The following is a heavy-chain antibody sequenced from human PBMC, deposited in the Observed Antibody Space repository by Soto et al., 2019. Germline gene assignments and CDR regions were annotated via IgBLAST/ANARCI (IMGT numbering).Heavy chain of an antibody. Sequence: ASVKVSCKASGYTFTSYGISWVRQAPGQGLEWMGWISAYNGNTNYTQKLQGRVTMTTDTSTSTAYMELRSLRSDDTAVYYCAREVGYSSSHTYYFDYWGQGTLVTVSS. V-gene: IGHV1-18*01. CDR3: AREVGYSSSHTYYFDY. D-gene: IGHD6-13*01. J-gene: IGHJ4*02. CDR2: ISAYNGNT. CDR1: GYTFTSYG.